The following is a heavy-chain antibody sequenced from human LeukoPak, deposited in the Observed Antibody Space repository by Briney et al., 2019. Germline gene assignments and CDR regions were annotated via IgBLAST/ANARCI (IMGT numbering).Heavy chain of an antibody. J-gene: IGHJ3*02. CDR1: GFTFSSYA. V-gene: IGHV3-30-3*01. Sequence: GRSRRLSCAASGFTFSSYAMHWVRKAPGKGLEWVAVISYDGSNKYYADSVKGRFTISRDNSKNTLYLQMNSLRAEDTAVYYCARGDYYDSSGSTIWGQGTMVTVSS. CDR3: ARGDYYDSSGSTI. CDR2: ISYDGSNK. D-gene: IGHD3-22*01.